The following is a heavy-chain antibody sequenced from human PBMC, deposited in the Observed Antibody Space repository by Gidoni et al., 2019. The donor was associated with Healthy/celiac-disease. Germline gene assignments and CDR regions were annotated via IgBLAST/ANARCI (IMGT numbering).Heavy chain of an antibody. CDR2: IYHSGST. CDR1: GGTLSSGGYS. Sequence: LQLQESGPGLVKPSQTRALTCAGSGGTLSSGGYSWIWIRQPPGKGLEWIGYIYHSGSTYYNPSLKSRVTISVDRSKNQFSLKLSSVTAADTAVYYCARVAAAYYFDYWGQGTLVTVSS. CDR3: ARVAAAYYFDY. D-gene: IGHD6-25*01. J-gene: IGHJ4*02. V-gene: IGHV4-30-2*01.